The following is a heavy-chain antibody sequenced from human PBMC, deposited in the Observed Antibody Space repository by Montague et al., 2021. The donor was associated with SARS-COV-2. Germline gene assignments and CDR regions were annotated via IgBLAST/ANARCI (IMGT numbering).Heavy chain of an antibody. CDR3: ARARGGTIFVVIGAYYGMDI. J-gene: IGHJ6*02. V-gene: IGHV4-59*01. Sequence: SETLSLTCTVSGGSISNYYWSWIRQSPGKGLEWIAYMYYSGSTEYNPSLKSRATISVDTSKNQFSLTLSSMTAADTVVYYCARARGGTIFVVIGAYYGMDIWGQGTTVTVS. CDR1: GGSISNYY. CDR2: MYYSGST. D-gene: IGHD3-3*01.